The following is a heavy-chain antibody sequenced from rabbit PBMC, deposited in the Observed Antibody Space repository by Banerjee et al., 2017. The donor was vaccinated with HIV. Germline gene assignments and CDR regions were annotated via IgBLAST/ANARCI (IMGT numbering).Heavy chain of an antibody. V-gene: IGHV1S40*01. J-gene: IGHJ4*01. D-gene: IGHD2-1*01. Sequence: QSLEESGGDLVKPGASLTLTCKASGFSFSSSYYMCWVRQAPGKGLEWIACIYAGSSGSTHYASWAKGRFTISKTSSTTVTLQMTSLTAADTATYFCARDNDGDWAVTLWGPGTLVTVS. CDR3: ARDNDGDWAVTL. CDR1: GFSFSSSYY. CDR2: IYAGSSGST.